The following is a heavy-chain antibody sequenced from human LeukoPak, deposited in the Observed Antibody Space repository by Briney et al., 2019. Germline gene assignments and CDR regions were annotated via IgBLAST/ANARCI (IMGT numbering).Heavy chain of an antibody. CDR3: AKRLGDPRAFDS. J-gene: IGHJ4*02. Sequence: GGSLRLSCAAAGFTFSSYAMSWVRQAPGKGLEWVSGISGSSGTINYADPVKGRFTISRDNSRNTLYLQMNSLIVEDTALYYCAKRLGDPRAFDSWGQGTLVTVSS. V-gene: IGHV3-23*01. CDR1: GFTFSSYA. D-gene: IGHD2-21*02. CDR2: ISGSSGTI.